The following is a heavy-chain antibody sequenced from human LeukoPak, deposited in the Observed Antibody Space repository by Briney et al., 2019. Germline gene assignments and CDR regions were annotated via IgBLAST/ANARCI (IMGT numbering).Heavy chain of an antibody. Sequence: SATLSLTCTVSAGSISSYYWSWIRQHPGKGMEWIGYIYYSGSTNYNPSLKSRVTISVDTSKNQCSLKLSSVTAADTAVYYCARVNRITMIVHWGQGTLVTVSS. CDR2: IYYSGST. J-gene: IGHJ4*02. CDR3: ARVNRITMIVH. CDR1: AGSISSYY. V-gene: IGHV4-59*08. D-gene: IGHD3-22*01.